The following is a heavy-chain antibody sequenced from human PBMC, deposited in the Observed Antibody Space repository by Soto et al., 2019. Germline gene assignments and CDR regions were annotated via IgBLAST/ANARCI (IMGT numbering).Heavy chain of an antibody. CDR3: ARVDSSGVRGRFDP. J-gene: IGHJ5*02. Sequence: SETLSLTCTVSGGSISSYYWSWIRQPPGKGLEWIGYIYYSGSTNYNPSLKSRVTISVDTSKNQFSLKLSSVTAADTAVYYCARVDSSGVRGRFDPWGQGTLVTVSS. CDR1: GGSISSYY. CDR2: IYYSGST. D-gene: IGHD3-10*01. V-gene: IGHV4-59*01.